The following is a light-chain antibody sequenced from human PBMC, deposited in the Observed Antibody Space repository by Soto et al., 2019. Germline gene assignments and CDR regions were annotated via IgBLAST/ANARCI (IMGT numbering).Light chain of an antibody. Sequence: EIVLTQSPGTLSLSPGETATLSCRVSQSINNYFLAWHQQRPGQAPRLLIFRASQRASGIPDRFRGSGSGTDFTLTITRLEPEDFAVYYCQQYTNAPRTFGQGTKVEIK. CDR3: QQYTNAPRT. CDR1: QSINNYF. J-gene: IGKJ1*01. V-gene: IGKV3-20*01. CDR2: RAS.